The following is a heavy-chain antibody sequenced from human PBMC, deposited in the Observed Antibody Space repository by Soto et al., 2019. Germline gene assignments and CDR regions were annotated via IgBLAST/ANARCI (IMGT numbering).Heavy chain of an antibody. J-gene: IGHJ5*02. CDR3: AKADTGWFAP. CDR2: ITGSSGST. D-gene: IGHD3-10*01. Sequence: EEQLLESGGDLVQPGGSLRLSCAASGFTFGHFVMTWVRQAPGKGLEWVSTITGSSGSTTYTESVKGRFTISRDNSKNSLYLQLNNLRADDTAIYYRAKADTGWFAPWGQGTLVTVSS. CDR1: GFTFGHFV. V-gene: IGHV3-23*01.